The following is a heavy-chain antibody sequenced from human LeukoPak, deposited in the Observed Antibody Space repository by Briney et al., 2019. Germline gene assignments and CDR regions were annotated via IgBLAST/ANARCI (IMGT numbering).Heavy chain of an antibody. V-gene: IGHV4-4*07. CDR1: GGSISSYY. Sequence: SETLSLTCTVSGGSISSYYWSWIRQPAGKGLEWIGRFYTSGSTNFNPSLKSRVTMSVDTSKNQFSLKLSPVTAADTAVYYCARDKRGYSFDYWGLGTLVTVSS. CDR2: FYTSGST. CDR3: ARDKRGYSFDY. D-gene: IGHD2-21*01. J-gene: IGHJ4*02.